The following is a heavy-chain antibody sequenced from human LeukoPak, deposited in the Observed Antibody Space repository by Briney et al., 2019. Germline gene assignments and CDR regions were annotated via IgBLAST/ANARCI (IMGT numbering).Heavy chain of an antibody. Sequence: PSETLSLTCTVPGGPISIYYWTWIRQPPGKGLGWVGYIYYSGNTNYNPSLKSRVTMSVDTSKNQFSLKLNSVTAADTAVYYCARLSTGGTPFNWFDSWGQGALVTVSS. J-gene: IGHJ5*01. CDR3: ARLSTGGTPFNWFDS. CDR2: IYYSGNT. CDR1: GGPISIYY. V-gene: IGHV4-59*08. D-gene: IGHD6-13*01.